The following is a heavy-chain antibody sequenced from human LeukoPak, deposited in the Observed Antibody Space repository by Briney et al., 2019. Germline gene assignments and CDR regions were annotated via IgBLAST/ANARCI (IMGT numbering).Heavy chain of an antibody. CDR3: ARGGRDYGDYDNWFDP. J-gene: IGHJ5*02. D-gene: IGHD4-17*01. Sequence: SVKVSCKASGGTFSSYASSWVRQAPGQGLEWMGRIIPIFGIANYAQKFQGRVTITADKSTSTAYMELSSLRSEDTAVYYCARGGRDYGDYDNWFDPWGQGTLVTVSS. CDR1: GGTFSSYA. V-gene: IGHV1-69*04. CDR2: IIPIFGIA.